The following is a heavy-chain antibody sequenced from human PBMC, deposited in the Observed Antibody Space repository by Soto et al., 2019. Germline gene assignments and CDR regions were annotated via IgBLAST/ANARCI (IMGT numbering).Heavy chain of an antibody. CDR3: ARSSLTYFEF. CDR2: ISGSGSTT. J-gene: IGHJ4*02. Sequence: PGGSLRLSCTASGFTFSDYYMSWIRQAPGKGLEWLAYISGSGSTTYHTDSVKGRFAISRDNARTSLYLQINSLRVEDSAVYYCARSSLTYFEFWGQGTLVTVSS. CDR1: GFTFSDYY. V-gene: IGHV3-11*01.